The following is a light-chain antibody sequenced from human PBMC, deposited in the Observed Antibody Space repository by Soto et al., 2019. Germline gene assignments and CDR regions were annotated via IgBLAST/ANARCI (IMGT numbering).Light chain of an antibody. V-gene: IGLV2-23*01. CDR2: EGS. CDR3: CSYAGSSTLGV. Sequence: QSVLTQPASVSGSPGQSITISCTGTSSDVGSYNLVSWYQQHPGKAPKLMIYEGSKRPSGVSNRFSGSKSGNTASLKISGLQAEDEADYYCCSYAGSSTLGVFGGGTKLTVL. J-gene: IGLJ2*01. CDR1: SSDVGSYNL.